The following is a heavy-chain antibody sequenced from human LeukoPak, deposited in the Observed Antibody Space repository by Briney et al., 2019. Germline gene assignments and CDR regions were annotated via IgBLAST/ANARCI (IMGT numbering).Heavy chain of an antibody. J-gene: IGHJ4*02. V-gene: IGHV3-21*01. Sequence: GGSLRLSCAASGFTFSRYSMNWVRQAPGKGLEWVSSISSSSSYIYYADSVKGRFTISRDNAKNSLYLQMNSLRAEDTAVYYCARADWNDGAGSDYWGQGTLVTVSS. CDR3: ARADWNDGAGSDY. CDR2: ISSSSSYI. D-gene: IGHD1-1*01. CDR1: GFTFSRYS.